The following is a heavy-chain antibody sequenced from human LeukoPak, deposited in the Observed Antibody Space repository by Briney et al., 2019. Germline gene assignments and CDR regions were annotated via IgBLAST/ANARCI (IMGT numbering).Heavy chain of an antibody. CDR1: GGTFSSYA. J-gene: IGHJ5*02. V-gene: IGHV1-69*13. Sequence: SVKVSCKAPGGTFSSYAISWVRQAPGQGLEWMGGIIPIFGTANYAQKFQGRVTITADESTSTAYMELSSLRSEDTAVYCCARKGYDFWSGYYTGIGFWFDPWGQGTLVTVSS. CDR3: ARKGYDFWSGYYTGIGFWFDP. CDR2: IIPIFGTA. D-gene: IGHD3-3*01.